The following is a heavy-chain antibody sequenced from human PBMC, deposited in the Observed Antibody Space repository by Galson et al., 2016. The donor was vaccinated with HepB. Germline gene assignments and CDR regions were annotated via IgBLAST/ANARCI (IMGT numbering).Heavy chain of an antibody. D-gene: IGHD2-8*02. Sequence: SVKVSCKASGYTLTSYGISWVRQAPGQGLEWMGWISPYNGNTSYAQKLQGRVTMTTVTSTSTAYMELRSLRSDDTAVYYCARTPVVYSTFDPWGQGTLVTVSS. CDR1: GYTLTSYG. J-gene: IGHJ5*02. V-gene: IGHV1-18*04. CDR3: ARTPVVYSTFDP. CDR2: ISPYNGNT.